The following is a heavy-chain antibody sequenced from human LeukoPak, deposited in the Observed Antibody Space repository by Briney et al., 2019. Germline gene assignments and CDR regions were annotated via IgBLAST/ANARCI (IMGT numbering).Heavy chain of an antibody. D-gene: IGHD6-13*01. CDR3: ARVPVVAAGQGWHFDL. Sequence: PGGSLRLANAASGFTFSSHDMHWVRQVTLKSLEWGSGIGIAGDPYYLGSVKGRFTISRENAKNSLYLQMNGLRAGDTAVNYCARVPVVAAGQGWHFDLWGRGALVTVAS. CDR1: GFTFSSHD. CDR2: IGIAGDP. V-gene: IGHV3-13*05. J-gene: IGHJ2*01.